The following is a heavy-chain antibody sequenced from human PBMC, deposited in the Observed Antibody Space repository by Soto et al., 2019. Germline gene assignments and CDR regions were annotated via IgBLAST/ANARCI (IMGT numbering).Heavy chain of an antibody. D-gene: IGHD3-22*01. CDR3: ARDRDSSGYYDTYYYYYGMDV. V-gene: IGHV4-39*02. J-gene: IGHJ6*02. CDR2: IYYSGST. CDR1: GGSISSSSYY. Sequence: SETLSLTCTVSGGSISSSSYYWGWIRQPPGKGLEWIGSIYYSGSTYYNPSLKSRVTISVDTSKNQFSLKLSSVTAADTAVYYCARDRDSSGYYDTYYYYYGMDVWGQGTTVTVSS.